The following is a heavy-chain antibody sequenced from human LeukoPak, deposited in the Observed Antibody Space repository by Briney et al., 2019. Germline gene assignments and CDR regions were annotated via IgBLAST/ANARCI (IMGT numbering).Heavy chain of an antibody. CDR3: AKEGYYYDSSGYYSDGLGY. V-gene: IGHV3-30*18. Sequence: GSLRLSCAASGFTFSSYGMHWVRQAPGKGLEWVAVISYDGSNKYYADSVKGRFAISRDNSKNTLYLQMNSLRAEDTAVYYCAKEGYYYDSSGYYSDGLGYWGQGTLVTVSS. D-gene: IGHD3-22*01. J-gene: IGHJ4*02. CDR2: ISYDGSNK. CDR1: GFTFSSYG.